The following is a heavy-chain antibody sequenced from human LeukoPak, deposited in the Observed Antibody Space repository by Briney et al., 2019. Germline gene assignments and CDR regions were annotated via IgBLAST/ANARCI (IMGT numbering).Heavy chain of an antibody. CDR2: IYSGGST. Sequence: GGSLRLSCAASGFTVSSNYMSWVRQAPGKGLEWVSVIYSGGSTYYADSLKGRFTISRHNSKNTLYLQMNSLTAEYTAVYYCAGGDYFDYWGQGTLVTVSS. CDR1: GFTVSSNY. J-gene: IGHJ4*02. CDR3: AGGDYFDY. D-gene: IGHD3-16*01. V-gene: IGHV3-53*01.